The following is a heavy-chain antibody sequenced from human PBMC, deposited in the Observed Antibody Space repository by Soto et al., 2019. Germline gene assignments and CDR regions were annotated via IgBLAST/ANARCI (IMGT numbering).Heavy chain of an antibody. D-gene: IGHD2-2*02. Sequence: SGKVSCKASGYTFTSYGISWVRQAPGQGLEWMGWISAYNGNTNYAQKLQVRVTMTTDTSTSTAYMELRSLRSDDTAVYYCARALGYCSSTSCYTSEYFQHWGQGTLVTGSS. V-gene: IGHV1-18*04. CDR1: GYTFTSYG. J-gene: IGHJ1*01. CDR3: ARALGYCSSTSCYTSEYFQH. CDR2: ISAYNGNT.